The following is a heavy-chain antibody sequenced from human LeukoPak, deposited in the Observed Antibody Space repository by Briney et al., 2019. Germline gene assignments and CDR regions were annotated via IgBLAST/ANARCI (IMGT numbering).Heavy chain of an antibody. V-gene: IGHV3-48*01. Sequence: PGGSLRLSCAASGFTFSTFDMNWVRQAPGKGLEWVSYISSGSSTISYADSVKGRFTISRDNAKNSLYLQMNSLRAEDTAVYYCARLRYYAMDVWGQGTTVIVSS. CDR1: GFTFSTFD. CDR3: ARLRYYAMDV. CDR2: ISSGSSTI. J-gene: IGHJ6*02.